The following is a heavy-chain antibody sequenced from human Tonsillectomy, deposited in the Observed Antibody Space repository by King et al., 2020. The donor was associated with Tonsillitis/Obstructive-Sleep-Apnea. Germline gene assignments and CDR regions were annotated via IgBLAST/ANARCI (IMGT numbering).Heavy chain of an antibody. D-gene: IGHD2-2*01. V-gene: IGHV3-23*04. J-gene: IGHJ4*02. Sequence: QLVQSGGGLVKPGGSLRLSCVASGFTFSSYAMSWVRQAPGKGLEWVSGISGSGGSTYYADSVKGRFTISRDNSKNTLYLQMNTLRAEDTAVYFCAKEDDIVLVPAAMLDYWGQGTLVTVSS. CDR3: AKEDDIVLVPAAMLDY. CDR2: ISGSGGST. CDR1: GFTFSSYA.